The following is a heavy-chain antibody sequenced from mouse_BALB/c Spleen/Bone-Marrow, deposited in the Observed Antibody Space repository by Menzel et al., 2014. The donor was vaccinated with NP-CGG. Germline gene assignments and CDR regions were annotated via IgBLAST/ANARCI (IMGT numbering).Heavy chain of an antibody. CDR1: GFTFSSYG. CDR3: ARRGIYYDYLYDVDY. Sequence: EVKLMESGGGLVQPGGSLKLSCAASGFTFSSYGMSWVRQTPDKRLELVATINSNGGSTYYPDSVKGRFTISRDNAKNTQYLQMSSLKSEDTAMYYCARRGIYYDYLYDVDYWGQGTSATVSS. CDR2: INSNGGST. J-gene: IGHJ4*01. V-gene: IGHV5-6-3*01. D-gene: IGHD2-4*01.